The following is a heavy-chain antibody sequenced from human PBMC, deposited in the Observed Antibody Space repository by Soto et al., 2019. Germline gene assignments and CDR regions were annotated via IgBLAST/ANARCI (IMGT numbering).Heavy chain of an antibody. CDR3: ARVNTVTTSNYYYYYGMDV. V-gene: IGHV1-69*12. Sequence: QVQLVQSGAEVKKPGSSVKVSCKASGGTFSSYAISWVRQAPGQGLEWMGGIIPIFGTANYAQKFQGRVTITADAATSTAYMELSSLRAEDTTVYYCARVNTVTTSNYYYYYGMDVWGQGTTVTVSS. CDR1: GGTFSSYA. D-gene: IGHD4-17*01. CDR2: IIPIFGTA. J-gene: IGHJ6*02.